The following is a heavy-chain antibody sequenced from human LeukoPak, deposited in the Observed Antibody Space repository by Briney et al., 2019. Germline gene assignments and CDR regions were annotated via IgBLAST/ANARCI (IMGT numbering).Heavy chain of an antibody. CDR1: GFTFNSYA. Sequence: GGSLRLSCAASGFTFNSYAMSWVRQAPGKGLEWVSAISGSGRSTYYADSVKGRFTISRDNSKNTLYLQMNSLRAEDTAVYYCAKGVVVAPDVTPFDYWGQGTLVTVSS. J-gene: IGHJ4*02. D-gene: IGHD2-2*01. V-gene: IGHV3-23*01. CDR3: AKGVVVAPDVTPFDY. CDR2: ISGSGRST.